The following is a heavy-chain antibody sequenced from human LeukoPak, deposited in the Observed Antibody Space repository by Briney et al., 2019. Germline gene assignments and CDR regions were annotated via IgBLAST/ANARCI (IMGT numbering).Heavy chain of an antibody. D-gene: IGHD3-22*01. V-gene: IGHV1-18*01. CDR1: GYTFTSYG. Sequence: ASVKVSCKASGYTFTSYGISWVRQAPGQGLEWMGWISAYNGNTNYAQKLQGRVTITADESTSTAYMELSSLRSEDTAVYYCARVEFRVFAYYYDSSGYYYLQHWGQGTLVTVSS. CDR3: ARVEFRVFAYYYDSSGYYYLQH. J-gene: IGHJ1*01. CDR2: ISAYNGNT.